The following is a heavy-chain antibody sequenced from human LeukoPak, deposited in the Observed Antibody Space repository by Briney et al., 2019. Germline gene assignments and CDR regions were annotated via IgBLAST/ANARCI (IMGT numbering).Heavy chain of an antibody. J-gene: IGHJ4*02. D-gene: IGHD1-26*01. CDR1: GYTFTGYY. CDR3: AREGGLSGSATPPHLGY. Sequence: ASVKVSCKAPGYTFTGYYIHWVRQAPGQGLEWMGWINPNSGGTNYAQKFQGRVTMTRDTSISTAYMELSRLRSDDTAVFYCAREGGLSGSATPPHLGYWGQGTLVTVSS. CDR2: INPNSGGT. V-gene: IGHV1-2*02.